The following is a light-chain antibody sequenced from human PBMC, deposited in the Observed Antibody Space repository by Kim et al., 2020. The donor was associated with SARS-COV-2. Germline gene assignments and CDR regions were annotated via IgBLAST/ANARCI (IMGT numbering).Light chain of an antibody. CDR1: SGHSSYD. CDR2: LNSDGSH. Sequence: ASVKLTCTLSSGHSSYDMAWHQLRPEKGPRYLMKLNSDGSHSKGDGIPDRFSGSSSGAERYLTIHSLQSEDEADYYCQTWGTGIRVFGGGTKLTVL. V-gene: IGLV4-69*01. CDR3: QTWGTGIRV. J-gene: IGLJ3*02.